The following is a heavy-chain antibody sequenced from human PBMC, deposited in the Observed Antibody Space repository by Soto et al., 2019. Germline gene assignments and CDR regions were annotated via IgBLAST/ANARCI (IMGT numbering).Heavy chain of an antibody. CDR2: ISYDGNNK. J-gene: IGHJ4*02. Sequence: GGSLRLSCAASGLTFSNYDMHWVRQAPGKGLEWVALISYDGNNKYYADSVKGRFTISRDNSKNTLYLQVNSLRTEDTAVYYCATKIAVTGTDYWGQGTLVTVSS. D-gene: IGHD6-13*01. V-gene: IGHV3-30*03. CDR3: ATKIAVTGTDY. CDR1: GLTFSNYD.